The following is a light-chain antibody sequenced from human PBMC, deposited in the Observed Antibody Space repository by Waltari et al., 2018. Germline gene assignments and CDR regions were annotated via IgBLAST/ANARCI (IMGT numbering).Light chain of an antibody. CDR1: QGIGSY. J-gene: IGKJ4*01. CDR3: QQLHSYPRT. CDR2: AAS. V-gene: IGKV1-9*01. Sequence: DIQLTQSPSFLSASVGDRVTITCRASQGIGSYLAWYQQKPGKAPTLLIYAASTLQSGVPSRFSGSYSGTEFTLTISSLQLEDFASYFCQQLHSYPRTFGGGTKMEI.